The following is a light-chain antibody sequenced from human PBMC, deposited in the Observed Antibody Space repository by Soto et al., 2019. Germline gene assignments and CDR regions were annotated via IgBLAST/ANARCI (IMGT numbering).Light chain of an antibody. V-gene: IGKV1-5*01. J-gene: IGKJ1*01. CDR1: QSISSS. CDR3: QHYNSYSEA. CDR2: AAS. Sequence: DFQMTQSPSSLSASVGDRVTIACRASQSISSSLNWYQQKPGKAPEVLIYAASSLQSGVPSRFSGSGSGTEFTLTISSLQPDDFATYYCQHYNSYSEAFGQGTKVDIK.